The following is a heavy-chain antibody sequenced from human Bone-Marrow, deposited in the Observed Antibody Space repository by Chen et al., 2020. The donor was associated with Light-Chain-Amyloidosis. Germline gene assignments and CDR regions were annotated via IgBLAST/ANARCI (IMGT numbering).Heavy chain of an antibody. CDR2: ISRTGAT. CDR3: ARGESVYRNGNDFFYE. V-gene: IGHV4-39*06. CDR1: GDSTRSSLYY. Sequence: RLQMQESGPGLMKPSETLSLSCTVSGDSTRSSLYYWHWIRQSTGRGLEWIGSISRTGATSYNPSLGSRVTISLDTSKNSYSVDVTSVTAADTAVYYCARGESVYRNGNDFFYEWGQGTLVTVSS. D-gene: IGHD5-18*01. J-gene: IGHJ4*02.